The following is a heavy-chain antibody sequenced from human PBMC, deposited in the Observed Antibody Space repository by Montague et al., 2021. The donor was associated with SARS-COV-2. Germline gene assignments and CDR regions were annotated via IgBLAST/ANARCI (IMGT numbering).Heavy chain of an antibody. D-gene: IGHD6-13*01. Sequence: SETLSLTCTVSGGSISSSSYYWGWIRQPPGKGLEWIGSIYYSGSTYYXPSLKSRVTISVDTSKNQFSLKLSSVTAADTAVYYCARLLRWTAAAGTIHYFDYWGQGTLVTVSS. V-gene: IGHV4-39*01. J-gene: IGHJ4*02. CDR1: GGSISSSSYY. CDR3: ARLLRWTAAAGTIHYFDY. CDR2: IYYSGST.